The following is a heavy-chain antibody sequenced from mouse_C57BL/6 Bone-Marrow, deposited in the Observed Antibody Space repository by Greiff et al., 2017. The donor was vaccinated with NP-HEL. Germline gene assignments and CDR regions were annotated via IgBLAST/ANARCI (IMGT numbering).Heavy chain of an antibody. CDR1: GYTFTSYW. V-gene: IGHV1-72*01. J-gene: IGHJ2*01. CDR2: IDPNSGGT. CDR3: ARDTPGDY. Sequence: VQLQQPGAELVKPGASVKLSCKASGYTFTSYWMHWVKQRPGRGLEWIGRIDPNSGGTKYNEKFKSKATLTVDKTSRTAYMQLSSLTSVDSAVCYCARDTPGDYWGQGTTLTVSS.